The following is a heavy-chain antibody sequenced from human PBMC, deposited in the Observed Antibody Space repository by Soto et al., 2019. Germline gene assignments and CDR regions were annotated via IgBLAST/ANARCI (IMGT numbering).Heavy chain of an antibody. V-gene: IGHV1-69*02. D-gene: IGHD3-10*01. CDR2: VNPILSMS. J-gene: IGHJ4*02. CDR1: GDTFSFYT. Sequence: QVQLVQSGAELKKPGSSVKVSCKASGDTFSFYTINWVRQAPGLGLEWMGRVNPILSMSNYAQNFQGRVTMTADKSTSTASMELRLLRSEDTAFYYCATSYGSGYRAFDYWGQGALVTVSS. CDR3: ATSYGSGYRAFDY.